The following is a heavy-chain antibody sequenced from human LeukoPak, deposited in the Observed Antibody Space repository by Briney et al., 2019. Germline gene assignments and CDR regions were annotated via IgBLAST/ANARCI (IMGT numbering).Heavy chain of an antibody. CDR3: ALPSRWLYFDY. D-gene: IGHD5-12*01. CDR1: GYTFTSYY. J-gene: IGHJ4*02. V-gene: IGHV1-46*01. CDR2: INPSGGST. Sequence: ASVKVSCKASGYTFTSYYMHWVRQAPGQGLEWMGIINPSGGSTSYAQKFQGRVTMTRDTSTSTVYMELSSLRSEDTAVYYCALPSRWLYFDYWGQGTPVTASS.